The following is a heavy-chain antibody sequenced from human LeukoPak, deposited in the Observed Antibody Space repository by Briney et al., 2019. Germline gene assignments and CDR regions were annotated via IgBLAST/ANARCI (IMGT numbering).Heavy chain of an antibody. V-gene: IGHV3-74*01. CDR2: INGDGSRT. Sequence: GGSLRLSCAVSGFSFSSYWMHWVRQAPGKGLVWVSRINGDGSRTTYADSVKGRFTISRDNAKNTLYLQMNSLRSDDTAVYFCTRVPLLLVRDAFDIWGQGTMVTVSS. J-gene: IGHJ3*02. CDR1: GFSFSSYW. CDR3: TRVPLLLVRDAFDI. D-gene: IGHD6-13*01.